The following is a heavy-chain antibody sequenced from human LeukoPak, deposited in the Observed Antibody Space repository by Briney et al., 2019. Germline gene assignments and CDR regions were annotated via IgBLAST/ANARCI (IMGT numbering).Heavy chain of an antibody. CDR1: GGSISSYY. CDR2: IYYSGST. J-gene: IGHJ2*01. Sequence: PSETLSLTCTVSGGSISSYYWSWLRQPPGKGLEWIGYIYYSGSTNYNPSLKSRVTISVDTSKNQFSLKLSSVTAADTAVYYCARGLYSSSWFYWYFDLWGRGTLVTVSS. V-gene: IGHV4-59*01. D-gene: IGHD6-13*01. CDR3: ARGLYSSSWFYWYFDL.